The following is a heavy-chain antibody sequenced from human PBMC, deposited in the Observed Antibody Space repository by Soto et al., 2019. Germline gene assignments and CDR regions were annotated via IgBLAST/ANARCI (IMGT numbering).Heavy chain of an antibody. Sequence: PGGSLRLSCAASGFTFSSYSMNWVRQAPGKGLEWVSSISSSSSYIYYADSVKGRFTISRDNAKNSLYLQMNSLRAEDTAVYYCARDCSSTSCPLYYYYYGMDVWGQGTTVTVS. D-gene: IGHD2-2*01. CDR1: GFTFSSYS. J-gene: IGHJ6*02. CDR3: ARDCSSTSCPLYYYYYGMDV. V-gene: IGHV3-21*01. CDR2: ISSSSSYI.